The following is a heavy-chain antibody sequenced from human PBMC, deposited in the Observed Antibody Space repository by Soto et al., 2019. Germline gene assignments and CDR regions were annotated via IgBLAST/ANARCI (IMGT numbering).Heavy chain of an antibody. CDR2: IYHSGST. CDR3: ASSGGGEDY. V-gene: IGHV4-4*02. CDR1: GGSIISSHW. Sequence: QVQLQESGPGLVKPSGTLSLSCAVSGGSIISSHWWTWVHQPPGKGLEWIGEIYHSGSTNYNPSLKGRVTISVDTSRNQFSLNLSSVTAADTAVYYCASSGGGEDYWGQGILVTVSS. D-gene: IGHD3-16*01. J-gene: IGHJ4*02.